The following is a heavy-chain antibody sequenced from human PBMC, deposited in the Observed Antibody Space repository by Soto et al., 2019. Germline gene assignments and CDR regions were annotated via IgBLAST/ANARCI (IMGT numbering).Heavy chain of an antibody. CDR3: ARTSRFDC. D-gene: IGHD6-6*01. CDR2: INHGGST. CDR1: CGSFSGYY. V-gene: IGHV4-34*01. J-gene: IGHJ4*02. Sequence: QVQLQQWGAGLLKPSETLSLTCAVYCGSFSGYYWSWIRQPPGKGLEWIGEINHGGSTNYNPSLTSRVPMSVDPSKNQFSLKLSSGTAADTAVYYCARTSRFDCWGQGTLVTVSS.